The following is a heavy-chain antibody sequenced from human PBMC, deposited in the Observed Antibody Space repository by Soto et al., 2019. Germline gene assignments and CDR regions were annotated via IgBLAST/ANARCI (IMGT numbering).Heavy chain of an antibody. J-gene: IGHJ6*02. V-gene: IGHV4-4*02. CDR3: ARDRSTMVRGVRYGMDV. D-gene: IGHD3-10*01. Sequence: PSETLSLTCAVSGGSISSSNWWSWVRQPPGKGLEWIGEICHSGSTNYNPSLKSRVTISVDKSKNQFSLKLSSVTAADTAVYYCARDRSTMVRGVRYGMDVWGQGTTVTVSS. CDR2: ICHSGST. CDR1: GGSISSSNW.